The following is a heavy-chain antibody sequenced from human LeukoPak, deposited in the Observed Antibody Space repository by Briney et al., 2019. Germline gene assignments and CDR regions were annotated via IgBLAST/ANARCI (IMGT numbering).Heavy chain of an antibody. CDR1: GYSISSGYY. CDR2: IYQSGST. V-gene: IGHV4-38-2*02. D-gene: IGHD4-17*01. Sequence: SQTLSLTCTVSGYSISSGYYWGWIRQPPGKGLEWIGSIYQSGSTYYNPSLKSRVTISIDTSKNQFSLKLSSVTAADTAVYYCARDYNRNEFYGDYRHFVHWGQGILVTVSS. J-gene: IGHJ1*01. CDR3: ARDYNRNEFYGDYRHFVH.